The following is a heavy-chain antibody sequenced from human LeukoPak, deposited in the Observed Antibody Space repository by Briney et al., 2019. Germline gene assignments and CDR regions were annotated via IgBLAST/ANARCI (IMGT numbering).Heavy chain of an antibody. CDR1: GFTLSNYD. CDR3: AKDREGTSFDN. J-gene: IGHJ4*02. V-gene: IGHV3-30*18. D-gene: IGHD1-7*01. CDR2: ISYDGSNK. Sequence: GGSLRLSCPATGFTLSNYDMHWVRQAPGKGLEWVAVISYDGSNKYYADSVKGRFTISRDNSKNTVYLQMNSLRAEDTAVYYCAKDREGTSFDNWGQGTLVTVSS.